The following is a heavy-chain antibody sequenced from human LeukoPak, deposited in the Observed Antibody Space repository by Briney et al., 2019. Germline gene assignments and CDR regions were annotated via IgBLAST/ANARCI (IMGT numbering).Heavy chain of an antibody. D-gene: IGHD2-2*01. J-gene: IGHJ6*02. Sequence: ASVKVSCKVSGYILTELSMHWVRQAPGKGLEWMGGFDPEDGETIYAQKFQGRVTMTEDTSTDTAYMELSSLRSEDTAVYYCATPGVVPAAMGWYGMDVWGQGTTVTVSS. V-gene: IGHV1-24*01. CDR3: ATPGVVPAAMGWYGMDV. CDR2: FDPEDGET. CDR1: GYILTELS.